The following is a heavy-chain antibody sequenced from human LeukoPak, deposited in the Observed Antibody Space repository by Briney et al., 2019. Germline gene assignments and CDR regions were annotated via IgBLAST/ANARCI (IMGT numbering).Heavy chain of an antibody. D-gene: IGHD2-21*01. V-gene: IGHV4-59*08. Sequence: SETLSLTCTVSGGSTTSSYWSWIPHPPGRGLEWIGYIYYSGSVNYNPSLTSRVTISLDTSKNQFSLKLSSVTAADTAVYYCARRGDSGFFYAMDVWGQGTTVTVSS. CDR3: ARRGDSGFFYAMDV. CDR2: IYYSGSV. J-gene: IGHJ6*01. CDR1: GGSTTSSY.